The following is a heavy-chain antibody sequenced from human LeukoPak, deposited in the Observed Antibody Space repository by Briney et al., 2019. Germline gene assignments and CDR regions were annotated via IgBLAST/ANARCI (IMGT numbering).Heavy chain of an antibody. Sequence: PTETLSLTCTVSGGSISSYYWSWIRQPPGKGLEWIGYFYNSGSTNYNHSLKSRVTISEDMSNNQFSLKLSSVTAADTAVYYCARALRLWGGNSGIAFDIWGQGTMVTVS. D-gene: IGHD4-23*01. J-gene: IGHJ3*02. CDR1: GGSISSYY. CDR3: ARALRLWGGNSGIAFDI. CDR2: FYNSGST. V-gene: IGHV4-59*01.